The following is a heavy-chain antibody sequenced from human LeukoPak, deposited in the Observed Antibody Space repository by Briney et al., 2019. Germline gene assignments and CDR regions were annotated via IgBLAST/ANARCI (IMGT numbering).Heavy chain of an antibody. CDR1: GYTFTGYY. CDR2: INPNSVGT. D-gene: IGHD1-26*01. Sequence: ASVKVSCKASGYTFTGYYMHWVRQAPGQGREWMGWINPNSVGTKYPQKFEGRVTMTSGTSISTADIELSRLRSDDTAVYYCARDYGEYSGNNSLDPWGEGPLVTVPS. CDR3: ARDYGEYSGNNSLDP. J-gene: IGHJ5*02. V-gene: IGHV1-2*02.